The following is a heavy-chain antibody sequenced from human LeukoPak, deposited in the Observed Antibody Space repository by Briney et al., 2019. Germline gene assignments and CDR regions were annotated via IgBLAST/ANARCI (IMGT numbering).Heavy chain of an antibody. CDR1: GFSFSGFA. V-gene: IGHV3-30-3*01. CDR2: VSSDGGNQ. J-gene: IGHJ4*02. CDR3: GRDRPAPRFYYDSGGTNGFFAY. D-gene: IGHD3-22*01. Sequence: GGSLRLSCAASGFSFSGFAMHWVRQAPGKGLGWVAVVSSDGGNQHYADSMKGRFTISRDNSKNTVYLQMNSLRAEDTAVYYWGRDRPAPRFYYDSGGTNGFFAYGGQETLFTFSS.